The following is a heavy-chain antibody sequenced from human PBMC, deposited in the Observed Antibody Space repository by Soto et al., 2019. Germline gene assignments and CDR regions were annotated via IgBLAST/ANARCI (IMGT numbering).Heavy chain of an antibody. CDR1: GGYISSYY. V-gene: IGHV4-59*08. D-gene: IGHD2-2*01. Sequence: SETMSLTCTVSGGYISSYYWSWIRQPPGKGLEWIGYIYYSGSTNYNPSLKSRVTISVDTSKNQFSLKLSSVTAADTAVYYCARRYVSCFDYWGQGTLVTVSS. CDR3: ARRYVSCFDY. J-gene: IGHJ4*02. CDR2: IYYSGST.